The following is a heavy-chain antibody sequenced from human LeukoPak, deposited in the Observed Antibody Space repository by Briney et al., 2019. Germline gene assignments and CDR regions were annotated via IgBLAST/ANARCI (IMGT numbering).Heavy chain of an antibody. D-gene: IGHD3-10*01. V-gene: IGHV4-61*02. Sequence: SETLSLTCTVSGGSISSGSYYWSWIRQPAGKGLEWIGRIYTSGSTNYNPSLKSRVTISVDTSKSQFSLKLSSVTAADTAVYYCARGGSGSSQFDPWGQGTLVTVSS. CDR1: GGSISSGSYY. CDR3: ARGGSGSSQFDP. J-gene: IGHJ5*02. CDR2: IYTSGST.